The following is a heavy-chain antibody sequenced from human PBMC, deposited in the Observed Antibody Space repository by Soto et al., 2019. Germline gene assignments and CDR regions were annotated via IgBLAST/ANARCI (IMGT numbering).Heavy chain of an antibody. CDR1: GYSFSSYW. CDR2: IYPGDSDT. J-gene: IGHJ5*02. V-gene: IGHV5-51*01. CDR3: ARHGSIGGRRNWFDT. Sequence: PGESLKISCKGSGYSFSSYWVGWVRQMPGKGLEWMGIIYPGDSDTRYSPSFQGQVTISADKSITTAYMQWSSLKASDTGIYYWARHGSIGGRRNWFDTWGQGIQVTVSS. D-gene: IGHD6-6*01.